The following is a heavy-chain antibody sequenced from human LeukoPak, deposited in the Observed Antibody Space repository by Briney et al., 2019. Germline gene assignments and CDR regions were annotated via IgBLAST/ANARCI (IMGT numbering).Heavy chain of an antibody. CDR2: IKQDGSEK. Sequence: GGSLRLSCAASGFTFSSHWMSWVRQAPGKGLEWVANIKQDGSEKYYVDSVKGRFTISRDNAKNSLYLQMNSLGVEDTAVYYCARVQILGYYYGMDVWGQGTTVTVSS. CDR1: GFTFSSHW. J-gene: IGHJ6*02. CDR3: ARVQILGYYYGMDV. V-gene: IGHV3-7*01. D-gene: IGHD3-16*01.